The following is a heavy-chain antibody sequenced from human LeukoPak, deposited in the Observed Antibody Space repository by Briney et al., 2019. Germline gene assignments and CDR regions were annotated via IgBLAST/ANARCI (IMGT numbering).Heavy chain of an antibody. J-gene: IGHJ3*02. CDR1: GGSISSGGYY. Sequence: SQTLSLTCTVSGGSISSGGYYWSWIRQPPGKGLEWIGYIYYSGSTYYNPSLKSRVTISVDTSKNQFSLKLSSVTAADRAVYYCARAQRYDILTGYYFGAFDIWGQGTMVTVSS. CDR3: ARAQRYDILTGYYFGAFDI. CDR2: IYYSGST. V-gene: IGHV4-30-4*01. D-gene: IGHD3-9*01.